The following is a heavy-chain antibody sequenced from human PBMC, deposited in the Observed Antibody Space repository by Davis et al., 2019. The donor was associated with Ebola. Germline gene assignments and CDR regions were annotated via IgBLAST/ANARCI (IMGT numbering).Heavy chain of an antibody. CDR1: GFTVSSNY. CDR3: AKGISGGTVTLGD. Sequence: PGGSLRLSCAASGFTVSSNYMRWVRQAPGKGLEWVSVIYSSGRTFYADSVKGRFTISRDNSKNTLYLQMNSLRTEDTAVYHCAKGISGGTVTLGDWGQGTLVTVSS. D-gene: IGHD3-16*01. V-gene: IGHV3-53*01. J-gene: IGHJ1*01. CDR2: IYSSGRT.